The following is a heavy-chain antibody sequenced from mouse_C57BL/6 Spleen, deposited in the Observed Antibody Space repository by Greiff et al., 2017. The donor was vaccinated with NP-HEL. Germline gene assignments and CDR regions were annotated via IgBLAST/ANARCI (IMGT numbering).Heavy chain of an antibody. Sequence: VMLVESGAELVRPGTSVKVSCKASGYAFTNYLIEWVKQRPGQGLEWIGVINPGSGGTNYNEKFKGKATLTADKSSSTAYMQLSSLTSEDSAVYFCAREGDYGYDAWFAYWGQGTLVTVSA. CDR2: INPGSGGT. CDR3: AREGDYGYDAWFAY. J-gene: IGHJ3*01. CDR1: GYAFTNYL. V-gene: IGHV1-54*01. D-gene: IGHD2-2*01.